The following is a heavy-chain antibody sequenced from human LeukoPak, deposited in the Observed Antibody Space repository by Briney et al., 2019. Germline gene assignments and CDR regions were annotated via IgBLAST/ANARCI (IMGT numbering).Heavy chain of an antibody. D-gene: IGHD3-22*01. CDR2: IYYSGST. CDR3: AREVKGHYYDSSGYPIN. Sequence: SETLSLTCTVSGDSISSRSYYWGWIRQPPGKGLEWIGSIYYSGSTYYNPSLKSRVTISVNTSKNQFSLKLSSVTAADTAVYYCAREVKGHYYDSSGYPINWGQGTLVTVSS. J-gene: IGHJ4*02. V-gene: IGHV4-39*07. CDR1: GDSISSRSYY.